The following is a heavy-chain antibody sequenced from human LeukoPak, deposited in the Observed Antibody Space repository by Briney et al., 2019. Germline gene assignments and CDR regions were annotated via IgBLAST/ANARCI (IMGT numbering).Heavy chain of an antibody. CDR3: ARDPGRGDY. V-gene: IGHV3-69-1*01. Sequence: PGGSLRLSCAASGFTFSDYSMNWVRQAPGKGLEWVSSITSNSNTYYADSVKGRCTISRDNTKNSLFLQMNSLRAEDTAVYHCARDPGRGDYWGQGTMVTVSS. CDR2: ITSNSNT. CDR1: GFTFSDYS. J-gene: IGHJ4*02.